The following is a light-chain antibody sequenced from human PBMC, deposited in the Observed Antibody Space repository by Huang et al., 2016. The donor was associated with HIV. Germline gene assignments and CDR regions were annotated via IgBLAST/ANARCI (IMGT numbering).Light chain of an antibody. CDR2: ATS. J-gene: IGKJ1*01. V-gene: IGKV1-6*01. CDR1: QGIRND. CDR3: LQTYTYPWT. Sequence: AIQMTQSPASLSASVGDRVAINCRASQGIRNDLGWYQQRRGKAPKLLVSATSHLQCGVPSRFIGSGSGTHFTLTISSLQPEDFATYYCLQTYTYPWTFGQGTKVEI.